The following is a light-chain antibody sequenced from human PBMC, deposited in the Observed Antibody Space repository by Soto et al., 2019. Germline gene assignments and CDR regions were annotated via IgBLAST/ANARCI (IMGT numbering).Light chain of an antibody. CDR3: QYYNDYCWT. V-gene: IGKV1-5*03. J-gene: IGKJ1*01. CDR1: QTISSW. Sequence: DIQLTQSPSTLSASVGDRVTITCRASQTISSWLAWYQQKPGTAPNLLIYETSNLESGVPSRLSGSGSGTEFTHTISSLQPDDFATYYCQYYNDYCWTFGQGTKVEIK. CDR2: ETS.